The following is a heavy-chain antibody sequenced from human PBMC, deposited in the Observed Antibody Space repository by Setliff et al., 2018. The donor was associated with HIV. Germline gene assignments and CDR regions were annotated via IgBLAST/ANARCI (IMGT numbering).Heavy chain of an antibody. CDR3: ARGRGVFDL. Sequence: PGESLTISCSPSGFNFNTYWMTWVRHFPGKGLEWVANIKQDESEKYYVDSVEGRFTISRDNSKYLVYLQMANLRVEDTAVYFCARGRGVFDLWGRGTLVTVSS. CDR2: IKQDESEK. D-gene: IGHD2-8*01. J-gene: IGHJ2*01. V-gene: IGHV3-7*01. CDR1: GFNFNTYW.